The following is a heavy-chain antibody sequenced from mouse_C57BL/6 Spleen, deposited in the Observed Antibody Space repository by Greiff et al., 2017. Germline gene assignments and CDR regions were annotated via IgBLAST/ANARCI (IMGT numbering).Heavy chain of an antibody. CDR1: GYTFTSYW. J-gene: IGHJ4*01. Sequence: QVQLQQSGTELVKPGASVKLSCKASGYTFTSYWMHWVKQRPGQGLEWIGNINPSNGGTNYNEKFKSKATLTVDKSSSTAYIQLSSLTSEDSAVXYCARSYGSSGAMDYWGQGTSVTVSS. V-gene: IGHV1-53*01. D-gene: IGHD1-1*01. CDR3: ARSYGSSGAMDY. CDR2: INPSNGGT.